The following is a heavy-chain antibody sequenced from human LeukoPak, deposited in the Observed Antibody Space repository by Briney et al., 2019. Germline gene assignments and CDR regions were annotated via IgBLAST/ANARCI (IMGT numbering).Heavy chain of an antibody. V-gene: IGHV4-34*01. CDR3: ARGTTAVVNFDY. CDR2: INHSGST. J-gene: IGHJ4*02. D-gene: IGHD4-23*01. Sequence: SETLSLTCAVYGGSFSGYYWSWIRQPPGKGLEWIGEINHSGSTNYNPSLKSRVTISVDTSKSQFSLKLSSVTAADTAVYYCARGTTAVVNFDYWGQGTLVTVSS. CDR1: GGSFSGYY.